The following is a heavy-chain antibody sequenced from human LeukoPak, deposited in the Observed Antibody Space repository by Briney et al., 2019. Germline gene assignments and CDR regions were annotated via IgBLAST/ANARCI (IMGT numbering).Heavy chain of an antibody. J-gene: IGHJ6*02. CDR1: GYTFNTYD. D-gene: IGHD3-10*01. CDR3: ARRFAMDV. Sequence: ASVKVPCKAVGYTFNTYDINWVRQASGQGLEWMGKMNPNNGDTDLAQKFQGRVTMTRDTSTSTAYMEVSSLTSEDTAVYYCARRFAMDVWGQGTSVTVSS. CDR2: MNPNNGDT. V-gene: IGHV1-8*01.